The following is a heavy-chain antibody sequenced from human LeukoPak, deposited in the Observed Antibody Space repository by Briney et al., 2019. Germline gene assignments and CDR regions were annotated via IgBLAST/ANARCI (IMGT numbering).Heavy chain of an antibody. V-gene: IGHV3-33*01. J-gene: IGHJ4*02. CDR1: GFTFSSYA. Sequence: QPGRSLRLSCAASGFTFSSYAMHWVRQAPGKGLKWVAVIWYDGSNKYYADSVKGRFTISRDDAKNSLFLQMSSLGTDDTAVYYCARAVGSGPGGHFDYWGQGTLVTVSS. D-gene: IGHD6-19*01. CDR3: ARAVGSGPGGHFDY. CDR2: IWYDGSNK.